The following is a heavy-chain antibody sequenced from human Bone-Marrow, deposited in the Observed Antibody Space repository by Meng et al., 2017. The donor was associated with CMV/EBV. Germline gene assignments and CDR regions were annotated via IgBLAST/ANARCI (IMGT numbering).Heavy chain of an antibody. J-gene: IGHJ5*02. CDR1: GGTFSSYT. CDR2: IIPILGIA. D-gene: IGHD6-6*01. CDR3: ARRYSSSSEFDP. Sequence: SVKVSCKASGGTFSSYTISWVRQAPGQGLEWMGRIIPILGIANYAQKFQGRVTITADKSTSTAYMGLSSLRSEDTAVYYWARRYSSSSEFDPWGQGTLVTVSS. V-gene: IGHV1-69*02.